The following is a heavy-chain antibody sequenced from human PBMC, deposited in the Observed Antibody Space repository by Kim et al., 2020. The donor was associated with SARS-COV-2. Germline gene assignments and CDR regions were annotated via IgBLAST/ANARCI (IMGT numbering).Heavy chain of an antibody. CDR1: GGSISSSNW. D-gene: IGHD3-10*01. CDR2: IYIGGGT. Sequence: SETLSLTCAVSGGSISSSNWWSWVRQPQGKGREGIGEIYIGGGTNTNPPLKVGVTLSVDKSKNQSSLKLSSVTAADTAVYYCARGVTMFRGVGGDYYYYGMDVWGQGTTVTVSS. CDR3: ARGVTMFRGVGGDYYYYGMDV. J-gene: IGHJ6*02. V-gene: IGHV4-4*02.